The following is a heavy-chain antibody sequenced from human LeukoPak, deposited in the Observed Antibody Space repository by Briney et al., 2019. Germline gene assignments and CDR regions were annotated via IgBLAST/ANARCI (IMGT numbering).Heavy chain of an antibody. CDR1: GVSISSYY. Sequence: PSETLSLTCSVSGVSISSYYWSWIRQPPGKGLEWIGYIYYSGSTNYNPSLKSRVTISVDTSKNQFSLKLSSVTAADTAVYYCARDNWNYGSSMDVWGQGTTVTVSS. CDR3: ARDNWNYGSSMDV. CDR2: IYYSGST. V-gene: IGHV4-59*01. D-gene: IGHD1-7*01. J-gene: IGHJ6*02.